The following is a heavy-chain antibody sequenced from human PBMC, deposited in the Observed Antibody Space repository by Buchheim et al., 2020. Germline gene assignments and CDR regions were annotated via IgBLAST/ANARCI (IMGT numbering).Heavy chain of an antibody. CDR3: AREHYDFWSGSGYGMDV. CDR2: ISSSGSTI. J-gene: IGHJ6*02. V-gene: IGHV3-48*03. Sequence: EVQLVESGGGLVQPGGSLRLSCAASGFTFSSYEMNWVRQAPGKGLEWVSYISSSGSTIYYADPVKGRFTISRDNAKNSLYLQMNSLRAEDTGIYYCAREHYDFWSGSGYGMDVWGQGTT. CDR1: GFTFSSYE. D-gene: IGHD3-3*01.